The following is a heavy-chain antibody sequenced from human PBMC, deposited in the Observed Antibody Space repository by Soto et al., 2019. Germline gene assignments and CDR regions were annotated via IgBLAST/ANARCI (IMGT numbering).Heavy chain of an antibody. D-gene: IGHD2-21*02. CDR3: AFGRSTASSWLDP. V-gene: IGHV1-46*01. CDR2: INPHGGPT. Sequence: QEQLVQSGTEVKKPGASVRVSCKAFGYIFTTYNIHWLRQAPGQGLEWMGIINPHGGPTSDGEKFQGRVTLTSDPVTTTVYMELRSLTSEDTAVYYCAFGRSTASSWLDPWGQGTLVSVSS. J-gene: IGHJ5*02. CDR1: GYIFTTYN.